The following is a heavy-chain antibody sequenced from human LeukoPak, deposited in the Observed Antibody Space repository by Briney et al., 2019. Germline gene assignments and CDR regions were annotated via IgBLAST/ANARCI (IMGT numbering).Heavy chain of an antibody. Sequence: VSCXASGYTFTSYGISWVRQAPGQGLEWMGWNSAYNGNTNYAQKLQGRVTMTTDTSTSTAYMELRSLRSDDTAVYYCAIVLAAAGTFDYWGQGTLVTVSS. CDR2: NSAYNGNT. J-gene: IGHJ4*02. V-gene: IGHV1-18*01. CDR1: GYTFTSYG. D-gene: IGHD6-13*01. CDR3: AIVLAAAGTFDY.